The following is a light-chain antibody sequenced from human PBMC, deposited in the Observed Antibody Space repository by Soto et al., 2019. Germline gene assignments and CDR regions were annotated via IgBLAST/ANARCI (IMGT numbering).Light chain of an antibody. CDR1: SSDIGAYNY. V-gene: IGLV2-14*03. J-gene: IGLJ1*01. CDR2: NVN. CDR3: SSYTNAKTYV. Sequence: HSALTQPASMSGSPGQSITISCAGTSSDIGAYNYVSWYQQHPGEAPKLTIYNVNNRPSGVSSRFSGSKSANTASLTISGLQTEAEADYYCSSYTNAKTYVFGTGTKVTAL.